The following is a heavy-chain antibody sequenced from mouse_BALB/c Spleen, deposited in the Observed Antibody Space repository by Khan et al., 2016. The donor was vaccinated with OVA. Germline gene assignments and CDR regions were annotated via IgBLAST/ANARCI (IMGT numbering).Heavy chain of an antibody. CDR2: INPSTGYT. J-gene: IGHJ2*01. V-gene: IGHV1-7*01. CDR1: GYTFINYW. D-gene: IGHD1-1*01. CDR3: ARRGLRWDFDY. Sequence: VQLLESGAELAKPGASVKMSCKASGYTFINYWILWVKQRPGQGLEWIGYINPSTGYTEYNQNFKDKATLTADKSSSTAYMQLSSLTSEDSAVYYCARRGLRWDFDYWGQGTTLPVSS.